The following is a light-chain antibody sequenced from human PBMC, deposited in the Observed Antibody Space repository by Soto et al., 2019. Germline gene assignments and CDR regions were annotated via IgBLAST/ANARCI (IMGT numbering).Light chain of an antibody. CDR3: LKDYSYPRT. Sequence: AIQMTQSPSSLSASVGDTVTITCRASQAIRNDLGWYQQKPGKAPKLLIYATSSLQSGVPSRFSGSGSGTDFTLTISSLQPEDFATYYCLKDYSYPRTFGQGTKVEIK. CDR1: QAIRND. J-gene: IGKJ1*01. V-gene: IGKV1-6*01. CDR2: ATS.